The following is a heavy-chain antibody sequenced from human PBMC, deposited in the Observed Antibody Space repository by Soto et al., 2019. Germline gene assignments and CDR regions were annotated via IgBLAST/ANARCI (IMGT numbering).Heavy chain of an antibody. D-gene: IGHD2-8*01. J-gene: IGHJ5*02. CDR2: IFWNDDK. CDR3: AHRRGHGSFGTHLYTWFDP. Sequence: QITLKESGPALLKPTQTLTLTCTFSGFSLTTRGVGVGWFRQPPGQALEWLALIFWNDDKSYIPSLKSRLTITKDTSKNQVVLTITSMDPVDTATYYCAHRRGHGSFGTHLYTWFDPWGQGTLVTVSS. V-gene: IGHV2-5*01. CDR1: GFSLTTRGVG.